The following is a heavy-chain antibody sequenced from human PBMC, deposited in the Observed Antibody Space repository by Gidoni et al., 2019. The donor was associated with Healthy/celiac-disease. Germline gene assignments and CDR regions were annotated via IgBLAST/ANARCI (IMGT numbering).Heavy chain of an antibody. CDR2: INPSGGST. CDR1: GYTFTSYY. Sequence: QVQLVQSGAEVKKPGASVKVSCTASGYTFTSYYMHWVRQAPGQGLEWMGIINPSGGSTSYAQKFQGRVTMTRDTSTSTVYMELSSLRSEDTAVYYCASSTRDYGDYSDWGQGTLVTVSS. J-gene: IGHJ4*02. D-gene: IGHD4-17*01. CDR3: ASSTRDYGDYSD. V-gene: IGHV1-46*01.